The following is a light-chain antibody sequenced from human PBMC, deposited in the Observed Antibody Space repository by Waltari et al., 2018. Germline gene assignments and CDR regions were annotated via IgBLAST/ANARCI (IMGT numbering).Light chain of an antibody. V-gene: IGLV2-23*02. CDR2: EVT. Sequence: HSALTQPASVSGPPGQSITISCSASSSDVGSYDLVSWYQQHPGNAPKLIICEVTKRRSGVSSRFSGSKCGKTASLTIAGLQAEDEGDYYCGSYAGTNTCVFGTGTKVTV. CDR1: SSDVGSYDL. CDR3: GSYAGTNTCV. J-gene: IGLJ1*01.